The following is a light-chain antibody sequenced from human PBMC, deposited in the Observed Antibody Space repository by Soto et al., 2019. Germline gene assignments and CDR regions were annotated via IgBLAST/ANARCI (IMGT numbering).Light chain of an antibody. CDR1: RSFGSNY. J-gene: IGKJ1*01. Sequence: EIVLTQSPGTLSLSPGERAILSCRASRSFGSNYLAWYQKKPGQAPRLLIYSATRRATGIPDRFSGSGSGTDFTLTISRLEPEDFVVYYCQQYGSSPCTFGQGTKVDIK. V-gene: IGKV3-20*01. CDR3: QQYGSSPCT. CDR2: SAT.